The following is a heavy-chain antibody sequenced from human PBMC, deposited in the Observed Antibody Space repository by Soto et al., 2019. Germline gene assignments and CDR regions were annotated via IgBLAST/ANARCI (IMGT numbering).Heavy chain of an antibody. Sequence: SQTLSLTCDISGDSVFSNGIAWNWIRQSPSRVLEWLGRTYYKSRWYNDYAVSVKSRLIVNLDTSKNQFSLRLNSVTAEDTAVYYCARGRSSSFDFWGQGTLVTVSS. CDR1: GDSVFSNGIA. CDR2: TYYKSRWYN. V-gene: IGHV6-1*01. D-gene: IGHD6-13*01. CDR3: ARGRSSSFDF. J-gene: IGHJ4*02.